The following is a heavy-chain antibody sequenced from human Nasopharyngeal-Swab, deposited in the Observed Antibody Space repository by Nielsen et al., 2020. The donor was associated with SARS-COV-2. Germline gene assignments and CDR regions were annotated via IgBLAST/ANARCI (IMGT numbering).Heavy chain of an antibody. CDR2: ISAYNGNT. D-gene: IGHD6-13*01. CDR1: GYTFTSYG. V-gene: IGHV1-18*01. J-gene: IGHJ6*03. Sequence: ASVKVSCKASGYTFTSYGISWVRQAPGQGLEGMGWISAYNGNTNYAQKLQGRVTMTTDTSTSTAYMELRSLRSDDTAVYYCARVEAAAGPTYYYYYYMDVWGKGTTVTVSS. CDR3: ARVEAAAGPTYYYYYYMDV.